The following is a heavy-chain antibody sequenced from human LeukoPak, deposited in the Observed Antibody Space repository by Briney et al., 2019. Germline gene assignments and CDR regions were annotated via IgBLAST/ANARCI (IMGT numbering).Heavy chain of an antibody. CDR3: AIGPKGYGGNSGLGY. V-gene: IGHV3-33*08. Sequence: PGRSLRLSCAASGFTFSSYGMHWVRQAPGKGLEWVAVIWYGGSNKYYADSVKGRFTISRDNSKNTLYLQMNSLRAEDTAVYYCAIGPKGYGGNSGLGYWGQGTLVTVSS. CDR1: GFTFSSYG. D-gene: IGHD4-23*01. CDR2: IWYGGSNK. J-gene: IGHJ4*02.